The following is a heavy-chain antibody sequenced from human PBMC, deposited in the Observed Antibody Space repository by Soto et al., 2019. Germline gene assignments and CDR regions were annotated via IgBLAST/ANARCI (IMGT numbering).Heavy chain of an antibody. CDR1: GFTFSSYG. Sequence: QVQLVESGGGVVQPGRSLRLSCAASGFTFSSYGMHWVRQAPGKGLEWVAVIWYDGSNKYYADSVKGRFTISRDNSKNTLYLQMNSLRAEDTAVYYCARDQYYYDSSAHYYYGMDVWGQGTTVTVSS. V-gene: IGHV3-33*01. CDR3: ARDQYYYDSSAHYYYGMDV. J-gene: IGHJ6*02. CDR2: IWYDGSNK. D-gene: IGHD3-22*01.